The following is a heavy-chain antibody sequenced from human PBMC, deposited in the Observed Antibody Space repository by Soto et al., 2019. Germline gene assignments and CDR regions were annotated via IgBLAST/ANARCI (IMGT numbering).Heavy chain of an antibody. CDR3: ARDDGLYYDSSGYFSYYYGMDV. Sequence: PGGSLRLSCAASGFTFSSYSMNWVRQAPGKGLEWVSSISSSSSYIYYADSVKGRFTISRDNAKNSLYLQMNSLRAEDTAVYYCARDDGLYYDSSGYFSYYYGMDVWGQGTTVTVSS. D-gene: IGHD3-22*01. J-gene: IGHJ6*02. CDR1: GFTFSSYS. V-gene: IGHV3-21*01. CDR2: ISSSSSYI.